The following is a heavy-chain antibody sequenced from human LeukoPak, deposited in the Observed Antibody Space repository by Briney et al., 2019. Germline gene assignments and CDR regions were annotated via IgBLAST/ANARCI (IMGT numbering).Heavy chain of an antibody. CDR2: ISANNGDI. Sequence: ASVKVSCKASGYTFSSSGCSWVRQAPGQGLEWMGWISANNGDIHPAQKFQGRVTLTIDTSTSTAYMELRSLRFDDTAVYYCVKDYSYVIDYWGQGTLVTVSS. CDR3: VKDYSYVIDY. CDR1: GYTFSSSG. J-gene: IGHJ4*02. V-gene: IGHV1-18*01. D-gene: IGHD5-18*01.